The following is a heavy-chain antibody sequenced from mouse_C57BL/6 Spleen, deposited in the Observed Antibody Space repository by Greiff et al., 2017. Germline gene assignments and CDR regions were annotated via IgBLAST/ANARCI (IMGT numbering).Heavy chain of an antibody. CDR1: GFNIKDDY. D-gene: IGHD1-1*01. V-gene: IGHV14-4*01. J-gene: IGHJ1*03. Sequence: VRLKQSGAELVRPGASVKLSCTASGFNIKDDYMHWVKQRPEQGLEWIGWIDPENGDTEYASKFQGKATITADTSSNTAYLQLSSLTSEDTAVYYGTRDTTVVGGYFDVWGTGTTVTVSS. CDR2: IDPENGDT. CDR3: TRDTTVVGGYFDV.